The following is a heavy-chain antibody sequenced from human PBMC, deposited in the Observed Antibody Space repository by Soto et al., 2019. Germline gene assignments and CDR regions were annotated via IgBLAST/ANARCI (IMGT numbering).Heavy chain of an antibody. CDR3: AHFQSTMRYFDY. CDR1: GFSLSTSGVG. Sequence: QITLKESGPTLVKPTQTLTLTCTFSGFSLSTSGVGVGWIRQPPGKALEWLALIYWDDDKRYSPSLKSRLTITKDTSKTHVVLTMTNMDPVDTATYYCAHFQSTMRYFDYWGQGTLVTVSS. CDR2: IYWDDDK. D-gene: IGHD3-10*01. V-gene: IGHV2-5*02. J-gene: IGHJ4*02.